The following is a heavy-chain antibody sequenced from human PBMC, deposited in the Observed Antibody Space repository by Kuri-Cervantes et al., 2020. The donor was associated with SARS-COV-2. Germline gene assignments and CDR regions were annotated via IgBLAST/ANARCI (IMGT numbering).Heavy chain of an antibody. J-gene: IGHJ4*02. D-gene: IGHD3-3*01. CDR1: GYTLTELS. CDR3: ATRPRFLEWLLSYYFDY. V-gene: IGHV1-24*01. CDR2: FDPEDGET. Sequence: ASVKVSCKVSGYTLTELSMHWVRQAPGKGLEWMGGFDPEDGETIYAQKFQGRVTMTEDTSTDTAYMELNSLRSEDTAVYYCATRPRFLEWLLSYYFDYWGQGTLVTVSS.